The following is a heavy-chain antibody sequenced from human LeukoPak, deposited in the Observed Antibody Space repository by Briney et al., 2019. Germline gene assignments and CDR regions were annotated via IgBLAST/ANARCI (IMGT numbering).Heavy chain of an antibody. V-gene: IGHV3-23*01. CDR1: GFTFSSYA. D-gene: IGHD3-10*01. J-gene: IGHJ5*02. CDR2: ISGSGGST. Sequence: GGSLRLSCAASGFTFSSYAMSWVRQAPGKGLEWVSAISGSGGSTYYADSVKGRFTISRDNSKNTLYLQMNSLRAEDTAVYYCAKGPGKTMVRGVIPSWGQGTLVTSPQ. CDR3: AKGPGKTMVRGVIPS.